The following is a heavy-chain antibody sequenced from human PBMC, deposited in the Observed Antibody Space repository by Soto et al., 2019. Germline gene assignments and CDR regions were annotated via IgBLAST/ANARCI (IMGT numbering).Heavy chain of an antibody. Sequence: SSAKVSRKPSCSTFTSPGVSCVRQVPGQRIQWMGRINADNGNPNYTPTLQGRVTITRDTSASTASLELSTLTSEDTAVYYCAGDPFLWCGSYYFVYWGQGTLVTVSS. CDR3: AGDPFLWCGSYYFVY. V-gene: IGHV1-18*01. CDR2: INADNGNP. CDR1: CSTFTSPG. J-gene: IGHJ4*02. D-gene: IGHD2-15*01.